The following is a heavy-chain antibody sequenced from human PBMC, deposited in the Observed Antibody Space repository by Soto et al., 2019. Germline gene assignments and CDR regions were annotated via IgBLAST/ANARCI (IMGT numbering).Heavy chain of an antibody. CDR3: ARDGGYCSGGSCYPINYYYYYGMDV. CDR1: GGTFSSYA. D-gene: IGHD2-15*01. CDR2: IIPIFGTA. J-gene: IGHJ6*02. Sequence: SVKVSCKASGGTFSSYAISWVRQAPGQGREWMGGIIPIFGTANYAQKFQGRVTITADESTSTAYMELSSLRSEDTAVYYCARDGGYCSGGSCYPINYYYYYGMDVWGQGTTVTSP. V-gene: IGHV1-69*13.